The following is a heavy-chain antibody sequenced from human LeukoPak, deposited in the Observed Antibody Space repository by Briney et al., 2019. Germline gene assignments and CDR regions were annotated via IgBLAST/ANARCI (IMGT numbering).Heavy chain of an antibody. CDR3: AKFLPTHVVVANYYFDY. Sequence: GGSLRLSCAASGFTFSSYAMSWVRQAPGKGLEWVSAISGSGGSTYYADSVKGRFTISRDNPKNTLYLQMNSLRAEDTAVYYCAKFLPTHVVVANYYFDYWGQGTLVTVSS. CDR2: ISGSGGST. V-gene: IGHV3-23*01. D-gene: IGHD2-21*01. J-gene: IGHJ4*02. CDR1: GFTFSSYA.